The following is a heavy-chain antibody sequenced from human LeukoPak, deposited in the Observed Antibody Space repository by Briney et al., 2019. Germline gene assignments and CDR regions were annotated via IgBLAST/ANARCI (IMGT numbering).Heavy chain of an antibody. CDR3: ARDRTVVAAGDFDY. CDR2: ISAYNGNT. V-gene: IGHV1-18*01. J-gene: IGHJ4*02. D-gene: IGHD2-15*01. CDR1: GYTFTSYG. Sequence: ASVKVSCKASGYTFTSYGISWVRQAPGQGLEWMGWISAYNGNTNYAQKLQGRVTMTTDTSTSTAYMELRSLRSDDTAVYYCARDRTVVAAGDFDYWGQGTLVTVSS.